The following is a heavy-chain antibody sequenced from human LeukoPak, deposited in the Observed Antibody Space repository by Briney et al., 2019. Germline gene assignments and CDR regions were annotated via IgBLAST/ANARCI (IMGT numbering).Heavy chain of an antibody. CDR1: GYSFSSYW. CDR2: IYPGDSDT. Sequence: KYGESLKISCKGSGYSFSSYWIGWVRQMPGKGLEWMGIIYPGDSDTRYSPSFQGQVTISADKSISTAYLQWSSLKASDTAMYYCARKYYYDSSGVYYFDYWGQGTLVTVSS. J-gene: IGHJ4*02. D-gene: IGHD3-22*01. V-gene: IGHV5-51*01. CDR3: ARKYYYDSSGVYYFDY.